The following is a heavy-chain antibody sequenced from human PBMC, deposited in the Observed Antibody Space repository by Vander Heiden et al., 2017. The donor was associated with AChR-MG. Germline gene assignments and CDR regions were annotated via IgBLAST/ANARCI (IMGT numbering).Heavy chain of an antibody. CDR1: GFTFSTSA. CDR2: ISTTGSTT. V-gene: IGHV3-23*01. J-gene: IGHJ4*02. CDR3: AKGALLSRRIDY. Sequence: EVQLLESGGGLAQPGGSLRLSCAASGFTFSTSAMSWVRQAPGKGLEWVSSISTTGSTTYYADSVKDRFTISRDNSKNTLYLQMNSLRVEDTAIYYCAKGALLSRRIDYWGQGTLVTVSS.